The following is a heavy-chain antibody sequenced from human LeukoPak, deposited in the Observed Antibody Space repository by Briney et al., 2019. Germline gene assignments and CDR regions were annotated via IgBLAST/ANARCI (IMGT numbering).Heavy chain of an antibody. CDR3: ARDVPRLLGGY. Sequence: ASVKVSCKASGGTFSSYAISWVRQAPGQGVEWMGRIIPILGIANYAQKFQGRVTITADKSTSTAYMELSSLRSEDTAVYYCARDVPRLLGGYWGQGTLVTVSS. V-gene: IGHV1-69*04. D-gene: IGHD3-16*01. CDR2: IIPILGIA. CDR1: GGTFSSYA. J-gene: IGHJ4*02.